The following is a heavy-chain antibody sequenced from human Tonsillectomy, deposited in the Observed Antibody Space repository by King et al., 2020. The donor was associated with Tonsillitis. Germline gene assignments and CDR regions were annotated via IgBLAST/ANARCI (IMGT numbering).Heavy chain of an antibody. J-gene: IGHJ6*02. CDR2: ISYDGSNK. Sequence: HVQLVESGGGVVQPGRSLRLSCAASGFTFSSYGMHWVRQAPGKGLEWVAVISYDGSNKYYADSVKGRFTISRDNSKNTLYVQMNSLRAEDTAVYYCAKDRWGSGILSLYYYSCGMDVWGQGTTVTVSS. CDR1: GFTFSSYG. D-gene: IGHD3-10*01. CDR3: AKDRWGSGILSLYYYSCGMDV. V-gene: IGHV3-30*18.